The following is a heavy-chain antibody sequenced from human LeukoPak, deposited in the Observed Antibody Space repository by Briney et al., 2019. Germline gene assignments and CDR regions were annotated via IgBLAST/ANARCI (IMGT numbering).Heavy chain of an antibody. Sequence: SETLSLTCTVSGGSISSYYWSWLRQPPGKGLEWIGYIYYSGSTNYNPSLKSRVTISVDTSKNQFSLKLSSVTAADPAVYYCARLVYDTYYYYYMDVWGKGTTVTVSS. CDR3: ARLVYDTYYYYYMDV. CDR1: GGSISSYY. J-gene: IGHJ6*03. D-gene: IGHD3-22*01. CDR2: IYYSGST. V-gene: IGHV4-59*01.